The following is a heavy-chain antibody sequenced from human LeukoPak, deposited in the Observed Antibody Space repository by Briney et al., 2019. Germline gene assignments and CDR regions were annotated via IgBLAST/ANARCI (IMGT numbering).Heavy chain of an antibody. CDR1: GGSISSYY. J-gene: IGHJ6*02. V-gene: IGHV4-59*01. Sequence: SETLSLTCTVSGGSISSYYWSWIRQPPGKGLEWIGYIYYSGSTNYNPSLKSRVTISVDTSKNQFSLKLSSVTAADTAVYYCARSGYCSGGSCSLLGYYYYGMDVWGQGTTVTVSS. CDR3: ARSGYCSGGSCSLLGYYYYGMDV. CDR2: IYYSGST. D-gene: IGHD2-15*01.